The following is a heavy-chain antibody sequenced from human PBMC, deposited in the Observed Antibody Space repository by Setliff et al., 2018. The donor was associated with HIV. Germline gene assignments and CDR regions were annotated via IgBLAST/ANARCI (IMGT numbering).Heavy chain of an antibody. V-gene: IGHV4-38-2*01. CDR3: ARSIVVVVAATPLGWLDS. D-gene: IGHD2-15*01. CDR2: IYHSENP. CDR1: NYSISSGYY. J-gene: IGHJ5*01. Sequence: SETLSLTCAVSNYSISSGYYWDWIRQPPGKGLEWIGSIYHSENPYSNPSLKSRVTISVNTSKNQFSLKLSSVTAADTAVYYCARSIVVVVAATPLGWLDSWGQGTLVTVSS.